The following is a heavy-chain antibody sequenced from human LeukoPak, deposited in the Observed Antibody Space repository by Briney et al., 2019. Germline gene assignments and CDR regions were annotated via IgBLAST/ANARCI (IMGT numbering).Heavy chain of an antibody. CDR3: ARSEQFPYYMDV. J-gene: IGHJ6*03. CDR2: ISYDGSNK. D-gene: IGHD6-19*01. CDR1: GFTFSSYA. Sequence: GRSLRLSCAASGFTFSSYAMHWVRQAPGKGLEWVAVISYDGSNKYYADSVKGRFTISRDNSKNTLYLQMNSLRAEDTAVYYCARSEQFPYYMDVWGKGTTVTVSS. V-gene: IGHV3-30*04.